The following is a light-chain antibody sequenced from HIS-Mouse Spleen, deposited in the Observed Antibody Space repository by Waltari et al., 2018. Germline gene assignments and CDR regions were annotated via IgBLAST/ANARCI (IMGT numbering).Light chain of an antibody. CDR2: GNS. J-gene: IGLJ1*01. CDR3: QSYDSSLSAHYV. Sequence: QSVLTQPPSVSGAPGQRVTISCTGSSSNIGAGYDVPWYQQLPGTAPKPLIYGNSNRPSGVPDRFSGSKSGTSASLAITGLQAEDEADYYCQSYDSSLSAHYVFGTGTKVTVL. V-gene: IGLV1-40*01. CDR1: SSNIGAGYD.